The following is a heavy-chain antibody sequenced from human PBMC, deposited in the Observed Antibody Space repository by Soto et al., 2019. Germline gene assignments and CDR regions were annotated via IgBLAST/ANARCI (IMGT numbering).Heavy chain of an antibody. D-gene: IGHD6-13*01. CDR1: GFTFSSYA. Sequence: GGSLRLSCAASGFTFSSYAMHWVRQAPGKGLEYVSAISNSGGSTYYADSVKGRFSISRDNSKITVYLHMSSLRAEDTAVYYCVKGNTAVAAAGPYFDLWGRGTLVTV. CDR3: VKGNTAVAAAGPYFDL. J-gene: IGHJ4*02. CDR2: ISNSGGST. V-gene: IGHV3-64D*06.